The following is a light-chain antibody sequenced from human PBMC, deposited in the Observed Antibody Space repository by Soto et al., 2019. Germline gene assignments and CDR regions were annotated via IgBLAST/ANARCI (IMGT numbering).Light chain of an antibody. V-gene: IGLV2-11*01. CDR2: DVN. Sequence: QLVLTQPRSVSGSPGQSVTISCTGTSSDVDAYNYVSWYQQHPGNAPKLIIFDVNKRPSGVPDRFSGSKSDNTASLTISGLQPDDEADYFCCSYGGSYTWVFGGGTKVTVL. J-gene: IGLJ3*02. CDR1: SSDVDAYNY. CDR3: CSYGGSYTWV.